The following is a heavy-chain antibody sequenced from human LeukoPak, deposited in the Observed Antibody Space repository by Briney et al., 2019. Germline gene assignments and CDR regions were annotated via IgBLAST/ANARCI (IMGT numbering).Heavy chain of an antibody. V-gene: IGHV3-30-3*01. D-gene: IGHD4-17*01. CDR1: GFTFSSYA. CDR3: ARYYGDLDY. J-gene: IGHJ4*02. Sequence: GGSLRLSCAASGFTFSSYAMPWDRQAPGKGLEWVAVISYDGSNKYYADSVKGRFTISRDNSKNTLYLQMNSLRAEDTAVYYCARYYGDLDYWGQGTLVTVSS. CDR2: ISYDGSNK.